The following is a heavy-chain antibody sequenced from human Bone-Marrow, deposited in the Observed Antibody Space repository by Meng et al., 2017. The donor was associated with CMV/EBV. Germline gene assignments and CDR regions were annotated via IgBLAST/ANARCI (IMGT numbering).Heavy chain of an antibody. J-gene: IGHJ4*02. Sequence: ASVKVSCKASGYTFTSYYMHWVRQAPGQGLEWMGIINPSGGSTSYAQKFQGRVTMTRDTSTSIVYMELSSLRSEDTAVYYCAIHIPYGGFDYWGQGTLVTVSS. CDR1: GYTFTSYY. CDR2: INPSGGST. V-gene: IGHV1-46*01. D-gene: IGHD4/OR15-4a*01. CDR3: AIHIPYGGFDY.